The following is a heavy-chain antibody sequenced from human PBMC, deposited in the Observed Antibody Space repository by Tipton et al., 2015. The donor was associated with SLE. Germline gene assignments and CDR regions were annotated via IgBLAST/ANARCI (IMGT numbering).Heavy chain of an antibody. CDR3: ARGGVVVTGRDSYYYGLDV. V-gene: IGHV4-39*07. CDR2: IYYSGNT. CDR1: GGSISSSSYF. Sequence: TLSLTCTVSGGSISSSSYFWGWIRQPPGMGLEWIGSIYYSGNTYYNPSLKSRVTMSVDTSKNQFSLKLSAVTAADTAGYYCARGGVVVTGRDSYYYGLDVWGQGTTVTVCS. D-gene: IGHD2-21*02. J-gene: IGHJ6*02.